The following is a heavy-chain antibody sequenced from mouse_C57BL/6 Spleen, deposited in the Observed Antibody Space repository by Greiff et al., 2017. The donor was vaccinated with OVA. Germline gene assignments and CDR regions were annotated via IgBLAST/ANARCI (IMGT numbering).Heavy chain of an antibody. J-gene: IGHJ3*01. CDR2: IHPNSGST. V-gene: IGHV1-64*01. CDR1: GYTFTSYW. CDR3: ARKGYGYDDGGFAY. Sequence: VQLQQPGAELVKPGASVKLSCKASGYTFTSYWMHWVKQRPGQGLEWIGMIHPNSGSTNYNEKFKSKATLTVDKSSSTAYMQLSSLTSEDSAVYYCARKGYGYDDGGFAYWGQGTLVTVSA. D-gene: IGHD2-2*01.